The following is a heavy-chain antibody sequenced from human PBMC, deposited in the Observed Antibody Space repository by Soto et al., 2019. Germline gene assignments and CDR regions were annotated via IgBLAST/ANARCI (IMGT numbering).Heavy chain of an antibody. D-gene: IGHD6-19*01. CDR1: GYTFTSYY. V-gene: IGHV1-46*01. CDR3: ARDRGKEWLVRDDAFDI. J-gene: IGHJ3*02. CDR2: INPSGGST. Sequence: GASGKVSCKASGYTFTSYYMHWVRQAPGQGLEWMGIINPSGGSTSYAQKFQGRVTMTRDTSTSTVYMELSSLRSEDTAVYYCARDRGKEWLVRDDAFDIWGQGTMVTVSS.